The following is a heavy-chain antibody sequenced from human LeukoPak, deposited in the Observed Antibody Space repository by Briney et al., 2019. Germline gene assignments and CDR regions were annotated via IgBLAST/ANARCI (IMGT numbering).Heavy chain of an antibody. CDR2: ISAYNGNT. V-gene: IGHV1-18*01. Sequence: ASVKVSFKASGYTFTIYGISWVRQAPGQGLEWMGWISAYNGNTNYAQKLQGRVTMTTDTSTSTAYMELRSLRSDDTAVYYCARDRERVVATMGYYWGQGTLVTVSS. D-gene: IGHD5-12*01. J-gene: IGHJ4*02. CDR3: ARDRERVVATMGYY. CDR1: GYTFTIYG.